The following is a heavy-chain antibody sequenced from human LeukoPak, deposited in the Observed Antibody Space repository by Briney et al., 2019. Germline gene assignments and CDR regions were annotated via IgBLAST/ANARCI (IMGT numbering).Heavy chain of an antibody. CDR1: GGTVSSYA. CDR2: IIPVFGTA. Sequence: GASVKVSCKASGGTVSSYAISWVRQAPGQGLEWMGGIIPVFGTANYAQKFQGRVTITADESTSTAYMELSSLRSEDTAVYYCAREVNSGSGGTPGAFDIWGQGTMVTVSS. V-gene: IGHV1-69*13. D-gene: IGHD3-10*01. J-gene: IGHJ3*02. CDR3: AREVNSGSGGTPGAFDI.